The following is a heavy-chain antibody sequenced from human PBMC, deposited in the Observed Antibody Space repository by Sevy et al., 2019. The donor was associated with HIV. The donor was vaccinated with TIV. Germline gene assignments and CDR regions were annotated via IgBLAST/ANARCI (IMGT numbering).Heavy chain of an antibody. D-gene: IGHD1-26*01. CDR2: ISGSGGST. CDR3: AKDGIVGATGGWYFDY. V-gene: IGHV3-23*01. J-gene: IGHJ4*02. CDR1: GFTFSSYA. Sequence: GESLKISCAASGFTFSSYAMSWVRQAPGKGLEWVSAISGSGGSTYYADSVKGRFTISRDNSKNTLYLQMNSLRAEDTAVYYCAKDGIVGATGGWYFDYWGQGTLVTVSS.